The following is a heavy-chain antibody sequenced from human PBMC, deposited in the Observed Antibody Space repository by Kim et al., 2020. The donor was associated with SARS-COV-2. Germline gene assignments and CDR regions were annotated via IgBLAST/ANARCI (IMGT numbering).Heavy chain of an antibody. CDR1: GGSISSYY. CDR3: ARDLGIAAAGPYYYYYYGIDV. Sequence: SETLSLTCTVSGGSISSYYWSWIRQPPGKGLEWIGYIYYSGSTNYNPSLKSRVTISVDTSKNQFSLKLSSVTAADTAVYYCARDLGIAAAGPYYYYYYGIDVWGQGTTVTVSS. D-gene: IGHD6-13*01. CDR2: IYYSGST. J-gene: IGHJ6*02. V-gene: IGHV4-59*01.